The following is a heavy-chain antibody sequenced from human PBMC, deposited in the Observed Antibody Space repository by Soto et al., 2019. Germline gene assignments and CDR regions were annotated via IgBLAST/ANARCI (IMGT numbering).Heavy chain of an antibody. J-gene: IGHJ4*02. D-gene: IGHD3-10*01. V-gene: IGHV4-59*01. CDR3: ARTPASSYYGSGSHDY. Sequence: SETLSLTCTVSGGSISSYYWSGIRQPPGKGLEWIGYIYYSGSTNYNPSLKSRVTISVDTSKNQFSLKLSSVTAADTAVFYCARTPASSYYGSGSHDYWGQGTLVTVSS. CDR1: GGSISSYY. CDR2: IYYSGST.